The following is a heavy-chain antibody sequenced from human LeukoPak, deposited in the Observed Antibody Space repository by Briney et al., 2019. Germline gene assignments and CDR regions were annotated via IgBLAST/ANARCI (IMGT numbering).Heavy chain of an antibody. CDR2: IYYSGST. Sequence: SETLSLTCTVSGGSISSSSYYWGWIRQPPGKGLEWIGSIYYSGSTYYNPSLKSRVTISVDTSKNQFSLKLSSVTAADTAVYYCARHTDNTAAGTFLFDYWGQGTLVTVSS. D-gene: IGHD6-13*01. CDR3: ARHTDNTAAGTFLFDY. J-gene: IGHJ4*02. CDR1: GGSISSSSYY. V-gene: IGHV4-39*01.